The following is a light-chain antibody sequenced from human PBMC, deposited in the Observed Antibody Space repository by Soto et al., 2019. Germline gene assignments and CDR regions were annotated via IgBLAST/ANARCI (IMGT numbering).Light chain of an antibody. CDR1: QSVSSSY. J-gene: IGKJ1*01. Sequence: EIVLTQSPGTLSLSPGERATLSCRASQSVSSSYLAAYQQKPGQAPRLLIYGASSRATGIPDRFSGSGSVTDFTLTISRLEPEDFAVYYCQQYGSSPWTVGQGTKVEIK. CDR2: GAS. CDR3: QQYGSSPWT. V-gene: IGKV3-20*01.